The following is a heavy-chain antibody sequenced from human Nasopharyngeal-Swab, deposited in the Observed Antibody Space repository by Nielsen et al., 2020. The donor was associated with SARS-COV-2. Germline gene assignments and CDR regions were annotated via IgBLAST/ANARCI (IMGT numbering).Heavy chain of an antibody. CDR1: GGSFSGYY. J-gene: IGHJ4*02. CDR3: ARGGGEADRYYFDY. Sequence: GSLRLSCAVYGGSFSGYYWSWIHQPPGKGLEWIGEINHSGSNNYNPSLKSRVTISVDTSKNQLSLKLSSVTAADTAVYYCARGGGEADRYYFDYWGQGTLVTVSS. CDR2: INHSGSN. V-gene: IGHV4-34*01. D-gene: IGHD2-21*01.